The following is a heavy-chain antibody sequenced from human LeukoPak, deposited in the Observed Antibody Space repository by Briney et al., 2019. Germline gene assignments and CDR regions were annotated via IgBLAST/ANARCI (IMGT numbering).Heavy chain of an antibody. CDR2: MNPNSANT. D-gene: IGHD2-2*01. CDR3: ARRYCSSTSCHYFDY. J-gene: IGHJ4*02. Sequence: ASVTVSCTASGYTFSSYDINWVRQATGQGLEWMGWMNPNSANTGYAQKFQGRVTMTRNTSISTAYMDLSSLRSEDTAVYYCARRYCSSTSCHYFDYWGQGTLVTVSS. CDR1: GYTFSSYD. V-gene: IGHV1-8*02.